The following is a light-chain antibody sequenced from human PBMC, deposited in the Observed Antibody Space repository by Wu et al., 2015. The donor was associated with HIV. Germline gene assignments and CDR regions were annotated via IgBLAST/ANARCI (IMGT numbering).Light chain of an antibody. CDR1: ESVSSN. Sequence: EIVMTQSPATLSVSPGERGTLSCRTSESVSSNLAWYQQKPGQAPRLLISGASTRATGVPARFSGSGSGTDFTLTISSLQSEDFALYYCHQYTNWPPRDTFGPGTKVDIK. J-gene: IGKJ3*01. CDR3: HQYTNWPPRDT. V-gene: IGKV3-15*01. CDR2: GAS.